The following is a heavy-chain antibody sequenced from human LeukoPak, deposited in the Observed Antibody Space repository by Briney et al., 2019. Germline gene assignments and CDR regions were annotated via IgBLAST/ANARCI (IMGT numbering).Heavy chain of an antibody. J-gene: IGHJ5*01. V-gene: IGHV4-59*01. CDR1: GGLNTHYY. CDR2: IYHSGST. Sequence: PSETLSLTCSVSGGLNTHYYWSWIRQPPGKGLEWIGYIYHSGSTNYSPSLKSRVTISVDTSKNQFSLKLTSVTAADTAVYYCTRGQWLPVFDFWGQGTLVTVSS. D-gene: IGHD3-22*01. CDR3: TRGQWLPVFDF.